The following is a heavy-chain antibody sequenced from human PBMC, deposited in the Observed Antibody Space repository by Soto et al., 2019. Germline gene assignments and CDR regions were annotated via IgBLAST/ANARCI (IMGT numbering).Heavy chain of an antibody. CDR1: GFTFSDSA. CDR3: ISRSTYTSSFY. J-gene: IGHJ4*02. CDR2: IKNRASGYAT. V-gene: IGHV3-73*01. D-gene: IGHD6-6*01. Sequence: GGSLRLSCAASGFTFSDSAVYWVRQASGKGLEWVGRIKNRASGYATSYGASLEGRCTISRDDSQNTAYLRMNSLKTEDTAVYYCISRSTYTSSFYWGQGTLVTV.